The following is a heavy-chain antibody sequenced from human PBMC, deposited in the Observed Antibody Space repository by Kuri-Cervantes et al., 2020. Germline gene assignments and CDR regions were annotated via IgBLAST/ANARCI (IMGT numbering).Heavy chain of an antibody. Sequence: SVKVSCKASGYTFTNYDINWVRQATGQGLEWMGGIIPIFGTANYAQKFQGRVTITADKSTSTAYMELSSLRSEDTAVYYCARATEAVAGTRAPHRYFDYWGQGTLVTVSS. V-gene: IGHV1-69*06. CDR3: ARATEAVAGTRAPHRYFDY. CDR1: GYTFTNYD. D-gene: IGHD6-19*01. J-gene: IGHJ4*02. CDR2: IIPIFGTA.